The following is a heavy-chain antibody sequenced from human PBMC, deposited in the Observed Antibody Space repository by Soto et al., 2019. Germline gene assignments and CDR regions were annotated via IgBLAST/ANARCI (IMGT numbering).Heavy chain of an antibody. CDR2: IYYSGST. V-gene: IGHV4-39*01. D-gene: IGHD3-16*02. J-gene: IGHJ4*02. Sequence: SETLSLTCTVSGGSISSSSYYWGWIRQPPGKGLEWIGSIYYSGSTYYNPSLKSRVTISVDTSKNQFSLKLSSVTAADTAVYYCARHRDDYIWGSYRPQNGFTIDYWGQGTLVTVSS. CDR1: GGSISSSSYY. CDR3: ARHRDDYIWGSYRPQNGFTIDY.